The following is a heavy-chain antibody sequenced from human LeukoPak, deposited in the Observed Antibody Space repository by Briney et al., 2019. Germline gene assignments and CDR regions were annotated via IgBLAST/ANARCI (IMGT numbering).Heavy chain of an antibody. CDR2: INGDGSST. J-gene: IGHJ4*02. CDR3: AREKGRGVISPYYDY. V-gene: IGHV3-74*01. Sequence: GGSLRLSCAASGFTFSNYWMHWVRQAPGKGLVWVSRINGDGSSTVYADSVKDRFTISRDTSKNTLSLQMNSLRVGDTAVYYCAREKGRGVISPYYDYWGQGTLVTVS. D-gene: IGHD3-10*01. CDR1: GFTFSNYW.